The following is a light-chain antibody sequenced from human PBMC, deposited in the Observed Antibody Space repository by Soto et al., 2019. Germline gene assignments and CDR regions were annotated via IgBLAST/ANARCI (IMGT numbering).Light chain of an antibody. V-gene: IGKV1-5*03. CDR1: QSIDIN. J-gene: IGKJ2*01. CDR3: QQYQHKSYPYT. CDR2: KAS. Sequence: DITMTQSPSTLSASVGDRVTITCRASQSIDINLAWYQQKPGKAPNLLIYKASSLESGVPSRFSGSGSGTEFTLTISSLQPDDFATYYCQQYQHKSYPYTFGQGTKLEIK.